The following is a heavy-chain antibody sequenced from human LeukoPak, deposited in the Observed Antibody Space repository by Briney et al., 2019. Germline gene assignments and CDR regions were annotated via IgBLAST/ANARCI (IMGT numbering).Heavy chain of an antibody. CDR2: INPSGGST. D-gene: IGHD1-1*01. V-gene: IGHV1-46*01. CDR1: GYTFTSYY. J-gene: IGHJ6*03. Sequence: ASVKVSCKASGYTFTSYYMHWVRQAPGQGLEWMGIINPSGGSTSYAQKFQGRVTITRNTSISTAYMELSSLRSEDTAVYYCARGRGTGWGVYYYYMDVWGKGTTVTVSS. CDR3: ARGRGTGWGVYYYYMDV.